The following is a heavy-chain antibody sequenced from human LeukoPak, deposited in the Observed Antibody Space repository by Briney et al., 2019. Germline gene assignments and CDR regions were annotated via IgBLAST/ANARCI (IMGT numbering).Heavy chain of an antibody. J-gene: IGHJ3*02. Sequence: QPGGSLRLSCAASGFTFSSFSMNWVRQAPGKGLEWVSYIRCGSSTIYYADSVKGRFTISRDNAKNSLYLQVNSLRDEDTAVYYCARAGGLLWFGEVLESSDAFHIWGQGTMVTVS. CDR1: GFTFSSFS. D-gene: IGHD3-10*01. CDR3: ARAGGLLWFGEVLESSDAFHI. V-gene: IGHV3-48*02. CDR2: IRCGSSTI.